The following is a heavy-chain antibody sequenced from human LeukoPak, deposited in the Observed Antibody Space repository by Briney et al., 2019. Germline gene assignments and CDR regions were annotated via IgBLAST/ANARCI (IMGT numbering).Heavy chain of an antibody. J-gene: IGHJ4*02. Sequence: PGXXXXLSCAASGFTFSDYYMSWIRQAPGKGLEWVSYISSSGSTIYYADSVKGRFTISRDNAKNSLYLQMNSLRAEDTAVYYCARDGLWEVATHIDYWGQGTLVTVSS. D-gene: IGHD5-12*01. V-gene: IGHV3-11*04. CDR1: GFTFSDYY. CDR3: ARDGLWEVATHIDY. CDR2: ISSSGSTI.